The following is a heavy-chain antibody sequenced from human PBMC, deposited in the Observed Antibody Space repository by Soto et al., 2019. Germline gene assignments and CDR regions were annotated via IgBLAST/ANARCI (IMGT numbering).Heavy chain of an antibody. CDR3: ARNYGDYDSVDY. Sequence: ASVKVSCKASGYTFTRDGTSGGRQAPGQGLEWMGWISAYNGNTNYAQKLQGRVTMTTYTSTSTAYMELRSLRSDDTAVYYCARNYGDYDSVDYWGQGTLVTVSS. CDR1: GYTFTRDG. CDR2: ISAYNGNT. J-gene: IGHJ4*02. V-gene: IGHV1-18*01. D-gene: IGHD4-17*01.